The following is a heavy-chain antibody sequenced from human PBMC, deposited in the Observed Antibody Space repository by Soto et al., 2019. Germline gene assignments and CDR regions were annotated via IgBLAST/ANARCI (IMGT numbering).Heavy chain of an antibody. J-gene: IGHJ1*01. V-gene: IGHV1-8*01. CDR3: ARSPRNYYALGSYSYFRH. CDR2: MNPNNGNT. D-gene: IGHD3-10*01. Sequence: SAKVSFKASGYTFTSYDISWVRQATGQGLEWMGWMNPNNGNTDYAPKFQGRVTMTMNTSIGTAYMELSSLRSEDTAVYYCARSPRNYYALGSYSYFRHWGQGTLVTVSS. CDR1: GYTFTSYD.